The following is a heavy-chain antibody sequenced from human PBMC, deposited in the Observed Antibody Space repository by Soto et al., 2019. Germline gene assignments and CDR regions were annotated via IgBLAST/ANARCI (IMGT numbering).Heavy chain of an antibody. CDR2: ISSSSSYI. Sequence: LRLSCAASGFTFSSYSMNWVRQAPGKGLEWVSSISSSSSYIYYADSVKGRFTISRDNAKNSLYLQMNSLRAEDTAVYYCARASCTNGVCYYYYYGMDVWGQGTTVTAP. CDR3: ARASCTNGVCYYYYYGMDV. CDR1: GFTFSSYS. V-gene: IGHV3-21*01. D-gene: IGHD2-8*01. J-gene: IGHJ6*02.